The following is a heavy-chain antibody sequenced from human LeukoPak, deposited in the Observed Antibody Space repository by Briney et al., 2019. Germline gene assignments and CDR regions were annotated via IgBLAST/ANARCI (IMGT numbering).Heavy chain of an antibody. D-gene: IGHD5-18*01. CDR2: ISWDGSSS. V-gene: IGHV3-43*01. CDR3: AKNRRNGYNYGQFDS. Sequence: QSGGSLRLSCAASGFFFGDYTMHWVRQAPGKGLEWISVISWDGSSSFHADSVKGRFTISRDNSKNSLYLQMNSLRAEDSGLYYCAKNRRNGYNYGQFDSWGQGTLVAVSS. J-gene: IGHJ4*02. CDR1: GFFFGDYT.